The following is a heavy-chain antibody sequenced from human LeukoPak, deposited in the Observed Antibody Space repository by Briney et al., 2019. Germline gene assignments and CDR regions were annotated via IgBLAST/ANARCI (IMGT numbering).Heavy chain of an antibody. CDR1: GYTFTSYA. D-gene: IGHD4-17*01. CDR3: ARGVLRMTTVTPFDY. CDR2: INAGNGNT. V-gene: IGHV1-3*01. J-gene: IGHJ4*02. Sequence: ASVKVSCKASGYTFTSYAMHWVRQAPGQRLEWMGWINAGNGNTKYSQKFQGRVTITRDTSASTAYMELSSLRSEDTAVYYCARGVLRMTTVTPFDYWGQGTLVTVSS.